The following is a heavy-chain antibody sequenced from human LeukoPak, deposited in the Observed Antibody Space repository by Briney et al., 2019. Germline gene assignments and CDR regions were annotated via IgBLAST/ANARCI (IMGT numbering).Heavy chain of an antibody. D-gene: IGHD3-10*01. CDR1: GGSVSGYY. J-gene: IGHJ4*02. CDR2: INHSGST. CDR3: ARQRGGLWFGAFDY. V-gene: IGHV4-34*01. Sequence: SVTLSLTCAVYGGSVSGYYWGWIRQPPGKGLEWIGEINHSGSTNYNPSLKSRVTISVDTSKNQFSLKLSSVTAADTAVYYCARQRGGLWFGAFDYWGQGTLVTVSS.